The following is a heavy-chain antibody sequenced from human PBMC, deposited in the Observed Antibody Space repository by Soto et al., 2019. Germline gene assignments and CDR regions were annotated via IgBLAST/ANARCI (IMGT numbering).Heavy chain of an antibody. J-gene: IGHJ6*02. CDR1: GGSVSSGSYY. Sequence: SETLSLTCTVSGGSVSSGSYYWSWIRQPPGKGLEWIGYIYYSGSTNYNPSLKSRVTISVDTSKNQFSLKLSSVTAADTAVYYCARDLREGVRGVRPPPHVNRRYYYGMDVWGQGTTVTVSS. CDR3: ARDLREGVRGVRPPPHVNRRYYYGMDV. CDR2: IYYSGST. V-gene: IGHV4-61*01. D-gene: IGHD3-10*01.